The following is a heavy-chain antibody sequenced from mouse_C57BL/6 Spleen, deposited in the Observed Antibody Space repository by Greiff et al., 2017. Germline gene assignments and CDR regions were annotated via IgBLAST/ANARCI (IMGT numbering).Heavy chain of an antibody. CDR2: IYPSDSET. CDR3: ARRETAQVLFAY. V-gene: IGHV1-61*01. Sequence: QVQLQQPGAELVRPGSSVKLSCKASGYTFTSYWMDWVKQRPGQGLEWIGNIYPSDSETHYNQKFKDKATLTVDKSSSTAYMQLSSLTSEDSAVYYCARRETAQVLFAYWGQGTLVTVSA. J-gene: IGHJ3*01. D-gene: IGHD3-2*02. CDR1: GYTFTSYW.